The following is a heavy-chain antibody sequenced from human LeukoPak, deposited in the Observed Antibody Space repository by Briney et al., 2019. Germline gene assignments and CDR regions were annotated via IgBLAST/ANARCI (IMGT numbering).Heavy chain of an antibody. D-gene: IGHD3-22*01. CDR3: ARGPPYYYDSSGYYGY. V-gene: IGHV4-34*01. J-gene: IGHJ4*02. Sequence: PSEILSLTCAVYGGSFSGYYWSWIRQPPGKGLEWSGEINHSGSTNYNPSLKSRVTISVDTSKNQFSLKLSSVTAADTAVYYCARGPPYYYDSSGYYGYWGQGTLVTVSS. CDR2: INHSGST. CDR1: GGSFSGYY.